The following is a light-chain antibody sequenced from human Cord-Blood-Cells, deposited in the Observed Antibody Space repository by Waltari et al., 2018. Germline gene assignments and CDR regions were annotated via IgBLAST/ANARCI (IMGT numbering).Light chain of an antibody. CDR3: QQRSNLLT. CDR2: DAT. Sequence: DIVLTQSPATLSLSQGERATLTCRASQCVSSYLAWYQQKPGQAPRLLIYDATNRATGIPARFSCSGSVTDFTLTISSLEPEDLADHYGQQRSNLLTFGGGTNVEIK. V-gene: IGKV3-11*01. CDR1: QCVSSY. J-gene: IGKJ4*01.